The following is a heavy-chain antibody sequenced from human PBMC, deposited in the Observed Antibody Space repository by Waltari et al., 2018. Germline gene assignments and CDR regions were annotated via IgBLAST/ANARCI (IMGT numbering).Heavy chain of an antibody. CDR2: IYHSGRT. D-gene: IGHD3-10*01. CDR1: GGSISSSNW. V-gene: IGHV4-4*01. CDR3: ARRFPGNYYYGMDV. Sequence: QVQLQESGPGLVKPSGTLSLTCAVSGGSISSSNWWSWVRQSPGKGLEWIGEIYHSGRTNYNPSLKSRVTISVDKSKNQFSLKLSSVTAADTAVYCCARRFPGNYYYGMDVWGQGTTVTVSS. J-gene: IGHJ6*02.